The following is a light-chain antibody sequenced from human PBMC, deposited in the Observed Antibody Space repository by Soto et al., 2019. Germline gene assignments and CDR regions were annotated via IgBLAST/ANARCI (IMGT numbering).Light chain of an antibody. Sequence: EIVMTQSPAPLSVSPGERATLSCRASQSVSGNLAWYQQKPGQAPRLLIYGASTRATGIPARFSGSGSGTEFTLLISSRQSEDVAVYYCQQYNNWPPSTFGQGTRLEIK. CDR2: GAS. J-gene: IGKJ5*01. CDR1: QSVSGN. CDR3: QQYNNWPPST. V-gene: IGKV3-15*01.